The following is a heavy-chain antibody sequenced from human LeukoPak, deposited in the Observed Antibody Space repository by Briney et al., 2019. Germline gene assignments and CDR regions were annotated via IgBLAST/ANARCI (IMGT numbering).Heavy chain of an antibody. CDR2: ISSSGSTI. D-gene: IGHD4-23*01. Sequence: PGGSLRLSCSASGFTFSTYEMNCVRQAPGKGLEWVSYISSSGSTIYYADSVKGRFTISRGNAENSLYLQMNSLRAEDTAVYYCARERETTVVIYQGPFDYWGQGTLVTVSS. CDR3: ARERETTVVIYQGPFDY. CDR1: GFTFSTYE. J-gene: IGHJ4*02. V-gene: IGHV3-48*03.